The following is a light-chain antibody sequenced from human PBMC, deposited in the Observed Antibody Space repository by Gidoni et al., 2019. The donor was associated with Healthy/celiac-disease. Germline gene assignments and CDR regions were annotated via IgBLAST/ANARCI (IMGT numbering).Light chain of an antibody. Sequence: DIQMTQSPSTLSASVGDRVTITCRASQSISSWLAWYQQKPGKAPKLLIYDASSLESGVPSRFSGSGSGTEFTLTISSLQPDDFATYYCKQYNSYPRTFGQGTKVEIK. CDR3: KQYNSYPRT. CDR2: DAS. V-gene: IGKV1-5*01. CDR1: QSISSW. J-gene: IGKJ1*01.